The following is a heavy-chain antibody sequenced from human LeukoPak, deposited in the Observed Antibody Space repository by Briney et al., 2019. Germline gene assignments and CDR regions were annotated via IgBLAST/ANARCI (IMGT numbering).Heavy chain of an antibody. CDR1: GDSLSSHF. D-gene: IGHD6-19*01. CDR3: ARNVGWYSHDS. Sequence: SETLSLTCTVSGDSLSSHFWSWIRQPPGKGLEWIGYIYGSGSTNYDPSLKSRVTISEDTSKNHFSLTLTSVTAADTAVYYCARNVGWYSHDSWGQGTLVTVSS. J-gene: IGHJ4*02. V-gene: IGHV4-59*08. CDR2: IYGSGST.